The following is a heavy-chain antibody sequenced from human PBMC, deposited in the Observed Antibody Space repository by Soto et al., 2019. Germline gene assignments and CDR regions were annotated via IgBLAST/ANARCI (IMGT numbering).Heavy chain of an antibody. CDR1: GFTFSSYG. CDR2: IWYVGSNK. D-gene: IGHD6-19*01. J-gene: IGHJ5*02. V-gene: IGHV3-33*01. Sequence: QVQLVESGGGVVQPGRSLRLSCAASGFTFSSYGMHWVRQAPGKGLEWVAVIWYVGSNKYYADSVKGRFTISRDNSKNTLYLQMNSLRAEDTAVYYCARSGEWLRLGWFDPWGQGTLVTVSS. CDR3: ARSGEWLRLGWFDP.